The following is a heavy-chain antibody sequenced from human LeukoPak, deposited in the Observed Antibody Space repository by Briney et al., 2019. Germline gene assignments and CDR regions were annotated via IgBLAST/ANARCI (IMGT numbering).Heavy chain of an antibody. J-gene: IGHJ6*02. D-gene: IGHD2-15*01. CDR3: ASTVAATPLYYYGMDV. CDR2: INHSGST. Sequence: PSETLSLTCAVYGGSFSGYYWSWIRQPPGKGLEWIGEINHSGSTNYNPSLKSRVTISVDTSKNQFSLKLSSVTAADTAVYYCASTVAATPLYYYGMDVWGQGTTVTVSS. CDR1: GGSFSGYY. V-gene: IGHV4-34*01.